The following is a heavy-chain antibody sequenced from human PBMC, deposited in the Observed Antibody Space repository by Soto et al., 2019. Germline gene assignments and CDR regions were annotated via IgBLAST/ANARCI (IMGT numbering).Heavy chain of an antibody. CDR2: IYYSGST. Sequence: QVQLQESGPGLVKPSETLSLTCTVSGGSISSYYWSWIRQPPGKGLEWSGYIYYSGSTNYNPTLKSRVTISVDTSKNQFSLKLSSVTAADTAVYYCARQQWLVLNAFDIWGQGTMVTVSS. V-gene: IGHV4-59*01. D-gene: IGHD6-19*01. CDR1: GGSISSYY. CDR3: ARQQWLVLNAFDI. J-gene: IGHJ3*02.